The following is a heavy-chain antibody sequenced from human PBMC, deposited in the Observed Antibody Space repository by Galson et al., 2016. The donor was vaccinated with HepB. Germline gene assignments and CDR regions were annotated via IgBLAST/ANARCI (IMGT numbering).Heavy chain of an antibody. V-gene: IGHV5-51*01. Sequence: QSGAAVKKPGESLEISCTGSGYSFTNNWIGWVRQMPGKGLEWMGIIYPPTSEPSYSPPFKGQATISVDKSISTAYLQWSSLKAPDTAMYYCARLVSGSWADVFDVWGQGTVVTVSS. CDR1: GYSFTNNW. CDR3: ARLVSGSWADVFDV. D-gene: IGHD1-26*01. J-gene: IGHJ3*01. CDR2: IYPPTSEP.